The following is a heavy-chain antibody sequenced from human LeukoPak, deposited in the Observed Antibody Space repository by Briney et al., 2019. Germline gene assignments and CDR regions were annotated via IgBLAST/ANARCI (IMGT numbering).Heavy chain of an antibody. CDR3: ARGGKATVVTM. CDR1: GGSINSYY. CDR2: MYSSGTT. Sequence: PSETLSLTCTVSGGSINSYYWTWIRQSAGKGLEWVGCMYSSGTTNYNPSLKSRVSMSVDTSKNQFSVKLTSVTAADTAVYYCARGGKATVVTMWGQGILVTVSS. V-gene: IGHV4-4*07. D-gene: IGHD4-23*01. J-gene: IGHJ4*02.